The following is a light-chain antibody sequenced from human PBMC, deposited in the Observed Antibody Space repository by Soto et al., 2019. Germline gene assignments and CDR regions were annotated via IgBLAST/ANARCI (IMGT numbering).Light chain of an antibody. CDR3: QQANSFPLT. V-gene: IGKV1-12*01. CDR2: GAS. CDR1: QGISSW. Sequence: DIQMTQSPSSVSASVGDIVTITCRASQGISSWLAWYQQKPGHAPKLLIYGASSLQGGVPSRFRGRGSWTDFTLTISSLQPADFATYYCQQANSFPLTFGIGTRVEIK. J-gene: IGKJ4*01.